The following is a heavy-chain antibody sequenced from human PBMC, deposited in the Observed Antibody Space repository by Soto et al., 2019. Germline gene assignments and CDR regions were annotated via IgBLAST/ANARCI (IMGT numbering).Heavy chain of an antibody. CDR3: ATKRRSIAAVWFDP. D-gene: IGHD6-13*01. CDR2: ISAYNGNT. V-gene: IGHV1-18*01. J-gene: IGHJ5*02. CDR1: GYTFTSYG. Sequence: QVQLVQSGAEVKKPGASVKVSCKASGYTFTSYGISWVRQAPGQGLEWMGWISAYNGNTNYAQKLQGRVTMTTDTSRSTGYMELRSLRSDDTAVYYCATKRRSIAAVWFDPWGQGTLVTVSS.